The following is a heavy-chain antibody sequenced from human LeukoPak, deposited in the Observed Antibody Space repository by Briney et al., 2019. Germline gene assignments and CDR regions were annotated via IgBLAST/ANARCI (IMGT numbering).Heavy chain of an antibody. CDR1: GGSISSYY. Sequence: PSETLSLTCTVSGGSISSYYWSWIRQPPGKGLEWIGYIYYSGSTNYNPSLKSRVTISVDTSKNQFSLKLSSVTAADTAVYYCARDLSLTGYYLWGQGTLVTVSS. CDR3: ARDLSLTGYYL. D-gene: IGHD3-9*01. CDR2: IYYSGST. V-gene: IGHV4-59*01. J-gene: IGHJ4*02.